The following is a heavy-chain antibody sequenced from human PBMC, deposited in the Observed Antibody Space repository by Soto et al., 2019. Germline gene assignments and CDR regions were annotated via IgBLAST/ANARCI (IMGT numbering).Heavy chain of an antibody. CDR1: GYTFTSYG. CDR3: ARAGLLSYYDFWRGYYTAGDHFDY. D-gene: IGHD3-3*01. V-gene: IGHV1-18*01. Sequence: QVQLVQSGAEVKKHGASVKVSCKASGYTFTSYGISWVRQAPGQGLEWMGWISAYNGNTNYAQKLQGRVTMTTDTSTSTAYMELRSLRSDDTAVYYCARAGLLSYYDFWRGYYTAGDHFDYWGQGPLVTVSS. CDR2: ISAYNGNT. J-gene: IGHJ4*02.